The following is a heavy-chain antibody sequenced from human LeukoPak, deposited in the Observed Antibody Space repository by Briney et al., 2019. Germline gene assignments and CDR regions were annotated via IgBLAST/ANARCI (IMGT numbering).Heavy chain of an antibody. D-gene: IGHD2-21*02. CDR2: IAHHGNDK. J-gene: IGHJ4*02. CDR3: AKDGAWSCTD. Sequence: GGSLRLSCVASGFPFNKNAMHWVRQGPGKGLEWVSYIAHHGNDKYYADSVKGRFTISRDNSKRTLFLQLNSLRLDATAVYYCAKDGAWSCTDWGQGALVTVSS. V-gene: IGHV3-30*02. CDR1: GFPFNKNA.